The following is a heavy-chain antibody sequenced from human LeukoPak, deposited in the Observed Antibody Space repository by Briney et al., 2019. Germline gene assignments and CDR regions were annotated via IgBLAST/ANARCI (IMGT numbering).Heavy chain of an antibody. CDR2: IHHSGST. CDR3: ARELDY. CDR1: GYSIRSGYF. V-gene: IGHV4-38-2*02. Sequence: SETLSLTCTVSGYSIRSGYFWGWIRQPPGKGLEWIGNIHHSGSTYYNPSLKSRVTISVDTSKNQFSLKLTSVTAADTAVYYCARELDYWGQGALVTVSS. J-gene: IGHJ4*02. D-gene: IGHD1-1*01.